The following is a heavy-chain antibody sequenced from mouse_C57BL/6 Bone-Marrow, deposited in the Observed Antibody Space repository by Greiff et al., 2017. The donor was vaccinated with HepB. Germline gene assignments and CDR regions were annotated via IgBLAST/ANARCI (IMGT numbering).Heavy chain of an antibody. Sequence: EVQLVESEGGLVQPGSSMKLSCTASGFTFSDYYMAWVRQVPEKGLEWVANINYDGSSTYYLDSLKSRFIISRDNAKNILYLQMSSLKSEDTATYYCARDRGYGNGWYFDVWGTGTTVTVSS. CDR2: INYDGSST. D-gene: IGHD2-1*01. V-gene: IGHV5-16*01. CDR3: ARDRGYGNGWYFDV. J-gene: IGHJ1*03. CDR1: GFTFSDYY.